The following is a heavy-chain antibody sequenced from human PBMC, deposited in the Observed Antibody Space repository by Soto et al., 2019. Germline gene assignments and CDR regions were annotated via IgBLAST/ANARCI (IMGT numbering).Heavy chain of an antibody. V-gene: IGHV1-69*06. D-gene: IGHD4-17*01. J-gene: IGHJ2*01. Sequence: QVQLVQSGAEVKKPGSSVKVSCKASGGTFSSYAISWVRQAPGQGLEWLGGIIPFFGTTNYAQKFQGRVTITPDKSTSTAYMELSSLRSEDTAVYYCARRHYGDYSRSYWYFDLWGRGTLVTVSS. CDR1: GGTFSSYA. CDR2: IIPFFGTT. CDR3: ARRHYGDYSRSYWYFDL.